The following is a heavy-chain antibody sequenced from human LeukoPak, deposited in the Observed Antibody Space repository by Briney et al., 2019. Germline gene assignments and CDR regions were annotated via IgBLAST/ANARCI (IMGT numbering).Heavy chain of an antibody. CDR1: GSGRTELS. J-gene: IGHJ5*02. D-gene: IGHD6-13*01. Sequence: GASVKVSCTVSGSGRTELSLDCVRQAPGKRLEWMGGFDPDDGKTVYAQNFQGRVTMTEDTSTDTAYMDLRSLRIEDTADYYCTTGPDLRYEQPQVGTLSSWGQGTLVTVSS. CDR3: TTGPDLRYEQPQVGTLSS. V-gene: IGHV1-24*01. CDR2: FDPDDGKT.